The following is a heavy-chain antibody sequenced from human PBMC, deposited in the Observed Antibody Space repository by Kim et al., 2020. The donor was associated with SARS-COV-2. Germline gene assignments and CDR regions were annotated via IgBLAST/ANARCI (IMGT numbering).Heavy chain of an antibody. J-gene: IGHJ4*02. V-gene: IGHV3-9*01. CDR2: ISWANDDI. Sequence: GGSLRLSCAASGFSFDDYAMHWVRQVPGKGPEWVAGISWANDDIAYADSVKGRFTVSRDNAKNSLYLQMNSLRPEDTALYYCAKDRVETFYFDDSGFDHWGQGTLVTVSS. CDR3: AKDRVETFYFDDSGFDH. D-gene: IGHD3-22*01. CDR1: GFSFDDYA.